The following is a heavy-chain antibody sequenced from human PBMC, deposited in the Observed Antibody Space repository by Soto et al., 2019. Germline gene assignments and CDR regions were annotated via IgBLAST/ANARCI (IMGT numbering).Heavy chain of an antibody. J-gene: IGHJ4*02. D-gene: IGHD3-9*01. CDR2: IIPIFGTA. CDR3: ASNLYDILTGYYIGGGY. V-gene: IGHV1-69*06. CDR1: GGTFSSYA. Sequence: SVKVSCKASGGTFSSYAISWVRQAPGQGLEWMGGIIPIFGTANYAQKFQGRVTITADKSTSTAYMELSSLRSEDTAVYYCASNLYDILTGYYIGGGYWGQGTLVTVSS.